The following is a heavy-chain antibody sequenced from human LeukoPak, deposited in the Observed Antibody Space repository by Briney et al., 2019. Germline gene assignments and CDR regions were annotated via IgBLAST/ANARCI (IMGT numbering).Heavy chain of an antibody. CDR1: GFPFSSYA. D-gene: IGHD4-23*01. V-gene: IGHV3-74*01. J-gene: IGHJ4*02. Sequence: GGSLRLSCAASGFPFSSYAMNWVRQAPGKGLVWVSRIASDGSSTTYADSVKGRFSISRDNAKNTLYLQMNSLRVEDTAVYYCARGRPHGNDYWGQGTLVTVSS. CDR2: IASDGSST. CDR3: ARGRPHGNDY.